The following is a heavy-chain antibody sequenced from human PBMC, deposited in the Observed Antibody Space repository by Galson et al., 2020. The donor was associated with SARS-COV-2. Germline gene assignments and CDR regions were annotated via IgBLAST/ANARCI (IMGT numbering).Heavy chain of an antibody. V-gene: IGHV3-11*06. D-gene: IGHD5-12*01. CDR1: RFTFSDYH. Sequence: GGSLRLSCAASRFTFSDYHMTWVRQAPGKGLEWVSDISSSSSYTNYGDSVKGRFTISRDNAKNSLYLQMDSLRDEDTAVYYCVREGRHGYSGYATYYYYYMDVWGKGTTVTVSS. CDR3: VREGRHGYSGYATYYYYYMDV. CDR2: ISSSSSYT. J-gene: IGHJ6*03.